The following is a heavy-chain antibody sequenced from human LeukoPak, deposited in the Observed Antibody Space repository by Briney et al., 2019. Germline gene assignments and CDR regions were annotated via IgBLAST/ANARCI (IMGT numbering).Heavy chain of an antibody. Sequence: ASVKLSCKASGGTFSSYAISWVRQAPGQGLEWMGGIIPIFGTANYAQKFQGRVTITADESTSTAYMELSSLRSEDTAVYYCARGSGSTYYYDSSFDYWGQGTLVTVSS. V-gene: IGHV1-69*13. CDR3: ARGSGSTYYYDSSFDY. D-gene: IGHD3-22*01. CDR2: IIPIFGTA. CDR1: GGTFSSYA. J-gene: IGHJ4*02.